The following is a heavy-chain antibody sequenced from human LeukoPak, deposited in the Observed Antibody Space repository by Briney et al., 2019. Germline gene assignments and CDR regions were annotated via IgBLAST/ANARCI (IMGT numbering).Heavy chain of an antibody. CDR3: ARELNISSVGPYYYYYYYMDV. CDR2: MNPNSGNT. Sequence: ASVKVSCKGSGYTFTSYDINWVRQATGQGLEWMGWMNPNSGNTGYAQKFQGRVTITRNTSISTAYMELSSLRSEDTAVYYCARELNISSVGPYYYYYYYMDVWGKGTTVTISS. J-gene: IGHJ6*03. CDR1: GYTFTSYD. V-gene: IGHV1-8*01. D-gene: IGHD3-3*02.